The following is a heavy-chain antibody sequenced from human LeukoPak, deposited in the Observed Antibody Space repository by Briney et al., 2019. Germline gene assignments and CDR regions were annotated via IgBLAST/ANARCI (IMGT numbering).Heavy chain of an antibody. CDR2: IHYSGST. CDR1: GGSISSYY. Sequence: SETLSLTCTVSGGSISSYYWSWIRQPPGKGLEWIGYIHYSGSTKYNPSLESRVTISVDTSKNQFSLKLSSVTAADTAVYYCARVSLLQPYAPVNWFDPWGQGTLVTVSS. D-gene: IGHD5-24*01. J-gene: IGHJ5*02. V-gene: IGHV4-59*01. CDR3: ARVSLLQPYAPVNWFDP.